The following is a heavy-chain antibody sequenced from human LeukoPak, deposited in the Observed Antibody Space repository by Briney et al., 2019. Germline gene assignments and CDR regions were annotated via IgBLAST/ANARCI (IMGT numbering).Heavy chain of an antibody. CDR2: INPNNGGT. Sequence: ASVKVSCKASGYTFTGYFIHWVRQAPGQGLEWMGWINPNNGGTKYAQKLQGRVTMTTDTSTSTAYMELRSLRSDDTAVYYCARDPRSLCSSTSCYVSSYYYYYMDVWGKGTTVTISS. V-gene: IGHV1-18*04. J-gene: IGHJ6*03. D-gene: IGHD2-2*01. CDR3: ARDPRSLCSSTSCYVSSYYYYYMDV. CDR1: GYTFTGYF.